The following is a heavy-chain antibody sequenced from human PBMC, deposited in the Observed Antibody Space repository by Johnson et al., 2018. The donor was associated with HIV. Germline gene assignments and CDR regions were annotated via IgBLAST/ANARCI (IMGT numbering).Heavy chain of an antibody. J-gene: IGHJ3*02. CDR2: IRSKAYGGTT. V-gene: IGHV3-49*03. CDR3: ARDERAAAGTRGLDAFDI. CDR1: GFTFGDYA. D-gene: IGHD6-13*01. Sequence: ESGGGLVQPGRSLRLSCTASGFTFGDYAMSWFRQAPGKGLEWVGFIRSKAYGGTTEYAASVKGRFTISRDDSKSIAYLQMNSLKTEDTAVYYCARDERAAAGTRGLDAFDIWGQGTMVTVSS.